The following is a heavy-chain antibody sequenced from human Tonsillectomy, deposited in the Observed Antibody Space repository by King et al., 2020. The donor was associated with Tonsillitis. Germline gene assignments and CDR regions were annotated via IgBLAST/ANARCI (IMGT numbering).Heavy chain of an antibody. J-gene: IGHJ4*02. CDR2: IRYDGSDQ. Sequence: VQLVESGGGVVQPGGSLRLSCAASGFGFSSFGMYWVRQAPGKGLKWVAYIRYDGSDQFYADSVKGRFTISRDNSKNTLFLQMNSLRSEDTAVYYCAKDRYSVVRVPYDGGSDYWGQGTQVTVFS. V-gene: IGHV3-30*02. CDR1: GFGFSSFG. D-gene: IGHD2-15*01. CDR3: AKDRYSVVRVPYDGGSDY.